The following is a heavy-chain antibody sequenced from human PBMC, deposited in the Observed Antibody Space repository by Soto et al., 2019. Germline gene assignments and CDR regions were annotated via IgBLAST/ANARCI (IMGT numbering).Heavy chain of an antibody. Sequence: SETLSLTCAVSGGSFTSNNWWTGVRQPPGQGLEWIGEIYRTGSTNYNPSLKSRVTISLDKSENQFSLRVTSLTAADTAVYYCASRDPGTSVDYWGQGTLVTVSS. CDR1: GGSFTSNNW. J-gene: IGHJ4*02. V-gene: IGHV4-4*02. D-gene: IGHD1-7*01. CDR3: ASRDPGTSVDY. CDR2: IYRTGST.